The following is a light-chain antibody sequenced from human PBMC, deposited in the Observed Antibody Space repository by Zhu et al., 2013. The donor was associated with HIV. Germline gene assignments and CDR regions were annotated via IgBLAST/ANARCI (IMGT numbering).Light chain of an antibody. CDR1: QSVLYSSNNKNY. CDR3: QQYSSIPLT. CDR2: WAS. J-gene: IGKJ4*01. V-gene: IGKV4-1*01. Sequence: DIVMTQSPDSLAVSLGERATINCKSSQSVLYSSNNKNYLAWYQQKPGQPPRLLIYWASTRESGVPDRFSGSGSGTDFTLTINSLQAEDVAVYYCQQYSSIPLTFGGGTKVEIK.